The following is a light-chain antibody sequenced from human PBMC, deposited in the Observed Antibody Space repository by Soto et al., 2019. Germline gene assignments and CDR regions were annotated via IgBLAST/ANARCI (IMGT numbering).Light chain of an antibody. V-gene: IGKV3-20*01. CDR3: HQDGSAALPFSVPLT. J-gene: IGKJ4*01. Sequence: DNVLTQSPGTLSLSPGERANLSCRASQTVTGNYLAWYQQKPGQAPRLLVYGASSRATGITDRFSGRVYRADFTHIIARLEPEVSAVYYCHQDGSAALPFSVPLTFWGGHNVEIK. CDR1: QTVTGNY. CDR2: GAS.